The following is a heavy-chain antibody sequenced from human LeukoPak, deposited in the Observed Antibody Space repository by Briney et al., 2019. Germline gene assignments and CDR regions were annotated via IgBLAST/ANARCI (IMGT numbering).Heavy chain of an antibody. CDR2: IKADGGEK. J-gene: IGHJ5*02. CDR1: GFTFSTYW. D-gene: IGHD4-23*01. Sequence: PGGSLRLSCAASGFTFSTYWMNWFRQTPGKGLEWVAKIKADGGEKDHVASVKGRFTISRDNAKNSMYLQMNSLRAEDTAVYYCARCGGGNPRWFDPWGQGTLVTVSS. V-gene: IGHV3-7*01. CDR3: ARCGGGNPRWFDP.